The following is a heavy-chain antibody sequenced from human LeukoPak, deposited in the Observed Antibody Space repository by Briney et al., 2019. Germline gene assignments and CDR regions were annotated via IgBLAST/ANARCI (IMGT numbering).Heavy chain of an antibody. D-gene: IGHD3-16*01. CDR2: IYYSGST. CDR3: ARDWGIDAFDI. CDR1: AVSITDYY. V-gene: IGHV4-59*01. Sequence: PPETLSLTCTVSAVSITDYYWNWIRQPPGKGLEWIGYIYYSGSTSYNPSLKSRLTISIETSKSQFSLKLHSVTAADTAVYYCARDWGIDAFDIWGQGTMVTVSS. J-gene: IGHJ3*02.